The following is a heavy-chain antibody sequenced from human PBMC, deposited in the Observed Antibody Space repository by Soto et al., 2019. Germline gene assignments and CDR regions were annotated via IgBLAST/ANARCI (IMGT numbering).Heavy chain of an antibody. CDR3: VRADFDY. J-gene: IGHJ4*02. CDR1: GYTFTDYY. V-gene: IGHV1-2*04. Sequence: ASVKVSCKASGYTFTDYYVHWVRQAPGQGLEWMGWINPDSGGTDYAQKFQGWVTMTRDTSISTVYMELSRLTSDGTAVYYCVRADFDYWGQGTLVTVSS. CDR2: INPDSGGT.